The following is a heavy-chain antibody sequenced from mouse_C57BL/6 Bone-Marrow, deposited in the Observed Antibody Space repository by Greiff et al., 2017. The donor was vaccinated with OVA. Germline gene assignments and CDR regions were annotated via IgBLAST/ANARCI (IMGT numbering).Heavy chain of an antibody. D-gene: IGHD1-1*01. J-gene: IGHJ4*01. CDR3: TSGPVGYYYGSSYEVDY. CDR2: IDPENGDT. V-gene: IGHV14-4*01. Sequence: EVQLQQSGAELVRPGASVKLSCTASGFNIKDDYMHWVKQRPEQGLEWIGWIDPENGDTEYASKFQGKATITADTSSNTAYLQLSSLTSEDTAVYYCTSGPVGYYYGSSYEVDYWGQGTSVTVSS. CDR1: GFNIKDDY.